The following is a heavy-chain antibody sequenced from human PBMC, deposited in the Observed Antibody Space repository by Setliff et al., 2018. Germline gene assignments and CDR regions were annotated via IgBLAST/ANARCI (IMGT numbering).Heavy chain of an antibody. CDR2: IHPNSGGT. V-gene: IGHV1-2*06. CDR1: GYTFTGYY. J-gene: IGHJ5*02. D-gene: IGHD3-9*01. CDR3: ARSNYDILTRNWFDP. Sequence: ASVKVSCKASGYTFTGYYMHWVRQAPGQGLEWMGRIHPNSGGTNYAQKFQGRVTMTRDTSISTAYMELSRLRSDDTAVYYCARSNYDILTRNWFDPWGQGTLVTVSS.